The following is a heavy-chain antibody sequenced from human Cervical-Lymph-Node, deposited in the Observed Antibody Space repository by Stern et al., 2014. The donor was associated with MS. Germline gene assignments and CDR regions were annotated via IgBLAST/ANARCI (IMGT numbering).Heavy chain of an antibody. CDR2: INPSGSST. V-gene: IGHV1-46*01. D-gene: IGHD1-26*01. CDR3: ARDLGGSPSLRY. Sequence: QDQLVQSGAEVKKPGASVNVSCKASGYAFTTYYIHWVRQAPGQGLEWMGIINPSGSSTHYAQNFQGRVTMTRGTSTSTVYMELSSLRSEDTAIYYCARDLGGSPSLRYWGQGTLVTVSS. CDR1: GYAFTTYY. J-gene: IGHJ4*02.